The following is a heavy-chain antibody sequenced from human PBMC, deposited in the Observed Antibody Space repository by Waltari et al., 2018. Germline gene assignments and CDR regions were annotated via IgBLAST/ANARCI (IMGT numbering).Heavy chain of an antibody. D-gene: IGHD3-16*01. J-gene: IGHJ4*02. CDR3: ATSFRGKFDF. CDR1: GVTFSKSG. CDR2: ITDTGGRT. V-gene: IGHV3-23*01. Sequence: EVQLLESGGGLVQPGGSLRTSCAASGVTFSKSGMTWVRQTPGKGLDWVATITDTGGRTFYADSVKGRFAISRDNSKNTLYLQMSSLRAGDTAVYYCATSFRGKFDFWGQGTLVTVSS.